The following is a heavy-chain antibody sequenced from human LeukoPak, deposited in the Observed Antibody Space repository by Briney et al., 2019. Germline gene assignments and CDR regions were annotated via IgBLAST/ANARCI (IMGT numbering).Heavy chain of an antibody. D-gene: IGHD6-19*01. CDR1: GGSFSGYY. V-gene: IGHV4-34*01. CDR2: INHSGST. J-gene: IGHJ4*02. CDR3: ARGISGYSSGWYYY. Sequence: SETLSLTCAVYGGSFSGYYWSWIRQPPGKGLEWIGEINHSGSTNYNPSLKSRVTISVDTSKNQFSLKLSSVTAADTAVYYCARGISGYSSGWYYYWGQETLVTVSS.